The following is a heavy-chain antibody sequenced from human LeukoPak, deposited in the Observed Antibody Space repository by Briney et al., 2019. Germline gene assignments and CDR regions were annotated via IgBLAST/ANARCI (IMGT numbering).Heavy chain of an antibody. CDR2: IWYDGSNK. CDR1: GFTFSSYG. V-gene: IGHV3-33*01. Sequence: PGGSLRLSCAASGFTFSSYGMHWVRQAPGKGLEWVAVIWYDGSNKYYADSVKGRFTISRDNSKNTLYLQMNSLRAEDTAVYYCASSSGSYANDNWGQGTLVTVPS. CDR3: ASSSGSYANDN. J-gene: IGHJ4*02. D-gene: IGHD1-26*01.